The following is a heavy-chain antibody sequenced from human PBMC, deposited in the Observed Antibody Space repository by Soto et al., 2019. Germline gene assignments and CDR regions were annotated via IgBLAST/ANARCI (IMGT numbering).Heavy chain of an antibody. CDR1: GYNISSYD. CDR3: ARSRRGYSYGYYYYGMDV. Sequence: SVKVSCKASGYNISSYDIIWVRQAAGQGLEWMGGIIPIFGTANYAQKFQGRVTITADKSTSTAYMELSSLRSEDTAVYYCARSRRGYSYGYYYYGMDVWGQGTTVTVS. D-gene: IGHD5-18*01. CDR2: IIPIFGTA. V-gene: IGHV1-69*06. J-gene: IGHJ6*02.